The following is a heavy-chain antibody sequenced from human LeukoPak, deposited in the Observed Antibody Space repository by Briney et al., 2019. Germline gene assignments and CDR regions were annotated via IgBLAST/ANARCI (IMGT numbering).Heavy chain of an antibody. CDR1: GYTLTGYH. V-gene: IGHV1-2*02. CDR2: INHNSGGT. J-gene: IGHJ6*03. CDR3: ARPPRYCTNGVCYPYYMDV. D-gene: IGHD2-8*01. Sequence: GASVNVSCKASGYTLTGYHIHWVRQAPGQGLEWMGWINHNSGGTNYAQKFQGRVTMTRDTSISTAYMELRSLRSDDTAVYYCARPPRYCTNGVCYPYYMDVWGKGTTVTVSS.